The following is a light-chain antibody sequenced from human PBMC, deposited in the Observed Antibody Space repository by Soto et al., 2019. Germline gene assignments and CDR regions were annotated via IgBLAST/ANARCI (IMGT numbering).Light chain of an antibody. CDR2: AAS. CDR3: QQLNSYPRA. J-gene: IGKJ4*01. V-gene: IGKV1-9*01. CDR1: QGIGSY. Sequence: DIQLTQSPSFLSASVGDRVTITCRASQGIGSYLAWYQQKPGKAPKLLIYAASTLQSGVPSRFSGSGSGTEFTLTISSLQPEDFATYYCQQLNSYPRAFGGGTKLEIK.